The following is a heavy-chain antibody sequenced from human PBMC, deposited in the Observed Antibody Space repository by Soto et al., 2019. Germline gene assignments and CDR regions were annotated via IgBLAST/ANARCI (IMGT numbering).Heavy chain of an antibody. Sequence: ASVKVSCKASGYTFTGYYMHWVRQAPGQGLEWMGWISPYNGNTDYAQKFQGRVTVTTDTSTSTAYMELRSLAFDDTAVYYCARAALVVAGTRFFQHWGQGTLVTVSS. J-gene: IGHJ1*01. CDR3: ARAALVVAGTRFFQH. CDR2: ISPYNGNT. V-gene: IGHV1-18*04. CDR1: GYTFTGYY. D-gene: IGHD6-19*01.